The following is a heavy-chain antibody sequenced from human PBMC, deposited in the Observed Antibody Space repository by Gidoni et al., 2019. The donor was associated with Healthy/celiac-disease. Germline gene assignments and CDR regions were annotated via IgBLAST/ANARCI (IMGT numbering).Heavy chain of an antibody. CDR2: IYYSGST. D-gene: IGHD5-12*01. CDR3: ARGGGGSIVATPNFDY. CDR1: GGSVSRGGYY. J-gene: IGHJ4*02. V-gene: IGHV4-31*03. Sequence: QVQLQESGPGLVKPSQTLSLTCTVSGGSVSRGGYYWSWIRQHPGKGLEWIGYIYYSGSTYYNPSLKSRVTISVDTSKNQFSLKLSSVTAADTAVYYCARGGGGSIVATPNFDYWGQGTLVTVSS.